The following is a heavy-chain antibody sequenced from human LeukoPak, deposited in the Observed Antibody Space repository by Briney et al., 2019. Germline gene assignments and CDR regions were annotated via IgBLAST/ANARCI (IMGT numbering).Heavy chain of an antibody. CDR3: TAYCGGDCEWNGMDV. CDR2: INAGNGNT. V-gene: IGHV1-3*01. J-gene: IGHJ6*02. CDR1: GYTFTSYA. Sequence: GASVKVSCKASGYTFTSYAMHWVRQAPGQRLEWMGWINAGNGNTKYSQKFQGRVTITRDTSASTAYMELSNLRSEDTAVYYCTAYCGGDCEWNGMDVWGQGTTVTVSS. D-gene: IGHD2-21*02.